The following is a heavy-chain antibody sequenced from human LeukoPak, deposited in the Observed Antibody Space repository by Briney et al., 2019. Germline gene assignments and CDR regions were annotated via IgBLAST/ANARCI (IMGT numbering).Heavy chain of an antibody. V-gene: IGHV1-2*02. Sequence: ASVKVSCKASGYTFTGYYMHWVRQAPGQGLEWMGWINPNSGGTNYAQKFQGRVTMTRDTSTSTVYMELSSLRSEDTAVYYCARAKVTFGGVIAEPLLDYWGQGTLVTVSS. CDR2: INPNSGGT. CDR3: ARAKVTFGGVIAEPLLDY. D-gene: IGHD3-16*02. CDR1: GYTFTGYY. J-gene: IGHJ4*02.